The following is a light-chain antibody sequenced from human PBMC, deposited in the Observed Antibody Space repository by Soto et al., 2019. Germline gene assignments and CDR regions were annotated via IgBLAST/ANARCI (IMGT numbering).Light chain of an antibody. Sequence: QSALTQPPSVSGAPGQRVTISCTGSSSNIGANSDVHWYQQLAGAAPKLLIYGNSNRPSGVSDRFPGSKSGTSASLAITGLQAEDEADYYCQSYDSSRSGFYVFGTGTKLTVL. CDR1: SSNIGANSD. CDR2: GNS. CDR3: QSYDSSRSGFYV. V-gene: IGLV1-40*01. J-gene: IGLJ1*01.